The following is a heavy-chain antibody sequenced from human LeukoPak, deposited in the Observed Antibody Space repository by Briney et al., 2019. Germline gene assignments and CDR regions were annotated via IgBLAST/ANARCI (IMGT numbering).Heavy chain of an antibody. CDR1: GDSISTYY. V-gene: IGHV4-4*07. Sequence: SETLSLTCTVSGDSISTYYWSWIRQPAGKGLEWIGRISNSGSASYNPSLKSRVTMSLDTSKNQFSLKLSSVTAADTAVYYCARDATTATTIIEYWGQGALVTVSS. CDR2: ISNSGSA. D-gene: IGHD4-17*01. CDR3: ARDATTATTIIEY. J-gene: IGHJ4*02.